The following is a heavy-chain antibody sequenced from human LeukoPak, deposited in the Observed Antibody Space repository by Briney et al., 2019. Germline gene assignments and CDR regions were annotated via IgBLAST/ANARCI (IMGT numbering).Heavy chain of an antibody. CDR2: VNWNGGST. CDR1: GFTFDDFG. J-gene: IGHJ5*02. V-gene: IGHV3-20*04. Sequence: GGSLRLSCAASGFTFDDFGMSWVRQAPGKGLEWVSGVNWNGGSTSCADSVKGRFTISRDNAKNSLYLQMNSLRAEDTAFYYCARGLGIYYYYDSSGYYFNWFDPWGQGTLVTVSS. CDR3: ARGLGIYYYYDSSGYYFNWFDP. D-gene: IGHD3-22*01.